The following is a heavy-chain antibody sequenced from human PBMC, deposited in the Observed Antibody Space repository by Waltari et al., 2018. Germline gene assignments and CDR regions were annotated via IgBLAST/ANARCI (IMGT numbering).Heavy chain of an antibody. V-gene: IGHV3-9*01. Sequence: EVQLVESGGGLVQPGRCVRLSCAASGFGFDDYPMNRVRQAPGKGLEWVSGISWKSGSTAYADSVEGRFTISRDNAKNSLYLQMHSLRPEDTALYYCVKDRGLYSSSSGLDYWGQGTLVTVSS. CDR1: GFGFDDYP. CDR2: ISWKSGST. J-gene: IGHJ4*02. CDR3: VKDRGLYSSSSGLDY. D-gene: IGHD6-6*01.